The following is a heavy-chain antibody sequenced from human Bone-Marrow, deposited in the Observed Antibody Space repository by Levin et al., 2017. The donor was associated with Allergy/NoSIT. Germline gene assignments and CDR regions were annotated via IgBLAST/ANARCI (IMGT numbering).Heavy chain of an antibody. CDR2: ISWNSGSI. D-gene: IGHD5-12*01. Sequence: LSLPCAASGFTFDETAMHWVRQAPGKGLEWVSGISWNSGSIDYADSVKGRFTISRDNAKNSLYLQMNSLRAEDTALYYCAKDSGWKYSGYDFDYWGQGTLVTVSS. CDR1: GFTFDETA. V-gene: IGHV3-9*01. CDR3: AKDSGWKYSGYDFDY. J-gene: IGHJ4*02.